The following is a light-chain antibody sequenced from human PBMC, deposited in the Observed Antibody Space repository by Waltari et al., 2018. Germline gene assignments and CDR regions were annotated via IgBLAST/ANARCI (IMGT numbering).Light chain of an antibody. CDR2: LNSDGSH. CDR3: QTWGTGFQI. V-gene: IGLV4-69*01. Sequence: QLVLTQSPSASASLGASVKLTCTLTSWHSSYAIARHQQQPEKGPRYLMKLNSDGSHSKGDGIPDRFSGSSSGAERYLTISSLQSEDEADYYCQTWGTGFQIFGTGTKVTVL. J-gene: IGLJ1*01. CDR1: SWHSSYA.